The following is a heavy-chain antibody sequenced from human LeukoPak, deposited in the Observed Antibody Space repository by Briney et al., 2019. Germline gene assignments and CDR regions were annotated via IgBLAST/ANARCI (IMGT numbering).Heavy chain of an antibody. CDR2: INWDNDGI. CDR3: ARDDYNTLGYNFHH. CDR1: GFTFADHA. V-gene: IGHV3-9*01. D-gene: IGHD1-1*01. Sequence: GGSLRLSCVASGFTFADHAMHWVRRAPGQGLEWVTGINWDNDGIVYAASVRGRFTVSRDNAKNTLYLQMNRLRPEDTAFYYCARDDYNTLGYNFHHWGQGTLVTVSS. J-gene: IGHJ1*01.